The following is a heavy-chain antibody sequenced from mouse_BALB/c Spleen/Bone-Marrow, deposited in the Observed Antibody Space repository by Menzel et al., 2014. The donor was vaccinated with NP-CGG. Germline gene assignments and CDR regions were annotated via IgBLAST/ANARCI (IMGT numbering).Heavy chain of an antibody. CDR2: IYPYNGGT. J-gene: IGHJ2*01. D-gene: IGHD1-2*01. Sequence: EVQLQESGPELVKPGASVKISCKASGYTFTDYNMHWVKQSHGKSLEWIGYIYPYNGGTGYNQKFKSKATLTVDNSSSTAYMELRCLTSEDSAVYYCATRFITTAGYWGQGTTLTVSS. CDR1: GYTFTDYN. CDR3: ATRFITTAGY. V-gene: IGHV1S29*02.